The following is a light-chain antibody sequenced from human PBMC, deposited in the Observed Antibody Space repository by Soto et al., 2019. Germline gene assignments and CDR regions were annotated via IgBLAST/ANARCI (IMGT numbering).Light chain of an antibody. J-gene: IGKJ2*01. V-gene: IGKV3-20*01. Sequence: EVVLTQSPGTLSLSPGERATLSCWASQSVSRSYLAWYQQKPGQAPRLLIYIASSRATGIPDRFSGSGSGKDLTLAIRRLEPEDFAMYYCQQYGSSPYTFGQGTKLEIK. CDR1: QSVSRSY. CDR2: IAS. CDR3: QQYGSSPYT.